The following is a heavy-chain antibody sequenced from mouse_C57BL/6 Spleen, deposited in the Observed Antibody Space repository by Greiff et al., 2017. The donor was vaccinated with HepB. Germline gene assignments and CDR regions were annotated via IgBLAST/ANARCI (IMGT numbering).Heavy chain of an antibody. D-gene: IGHD2-2*01. Sequence: VQLKESGPVLVKPGASVKMSCKASGYTFTDYYMNWVKQSHGKSLEWIGVINPYNGGTSYNQKFKGKATLTVDKSSSTAYMELNSLTSEDSAVYYCARGVTTSYYFDYWGQGTTLTVSS. CDR2: INPYNGGT. J-gene: IGHJ2*01. V-gene: IGHV1-19*01. CDR1: GYTFTDYY. CDR3: ARGVTTSYYFDY.